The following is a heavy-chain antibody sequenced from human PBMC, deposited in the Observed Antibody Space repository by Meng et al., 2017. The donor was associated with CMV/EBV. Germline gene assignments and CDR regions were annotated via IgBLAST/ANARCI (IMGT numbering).Heavy chain of an antibody. J-gene: IGHJ4*02. CDR3: ARDQRRFWSGYVFDY. CDR2: ISYDGSNK. V-gene: IGHV3-30*04. Sequence: GESLKISCAASGFTFSSYAMHWVRQAPGKGLEWVAVISYDGSNKYYADSVKGRFTISRDNSKNTLYLQMNSLRAEDTAVYYCARDQRRFWSGYVFDYWGQGTLVPSPQ. CDR1: GFTFSSYA. D-gene: IGHD3-3*01.